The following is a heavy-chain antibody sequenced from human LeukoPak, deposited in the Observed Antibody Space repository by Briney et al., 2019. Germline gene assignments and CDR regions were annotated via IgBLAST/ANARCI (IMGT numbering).Heavy chain of an antibody. CDR3: ARFSDQIAIFGVVNYFLGD. V-gene: IGHV4-59*01. Sequence: PSETLSLTCTVSGGSISSYYWSWVRQPPGKGLEWIGYIYYSGSTKYYPSLKSRVTISVDTSENQFSLKLSSVTAADTAVYYCARFSDQIAIFGVVNYFLGDWGQGSLVTVSS. J-gene: IGHJ4*02. D-gene: IGHD3-3*01. CDR2: IYYSGST. CDR1: GGSISSYY.